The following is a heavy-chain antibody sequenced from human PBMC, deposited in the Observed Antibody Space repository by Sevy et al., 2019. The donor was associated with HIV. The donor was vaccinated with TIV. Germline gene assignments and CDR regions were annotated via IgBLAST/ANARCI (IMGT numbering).Heavy chain of an antibody. V-gene: IGHV4-4*02. Sequence: SETLSLTCAVSGGSITNMNWWIWVRQPPGKGLEWIGEIYHGGSTNYNPSLKSRVTISTDESKNQFSLRLNSVTAADTAVYYCARGPNYYDNSGYGYWGQGSLVTVSS. CDR2: IYHGGST. D-gene: IGHD3-22*01. CDR1: GGSITNMNW. J-gene: IGHJ4*02. CDR3: ARGPNYYDNSGYGY.